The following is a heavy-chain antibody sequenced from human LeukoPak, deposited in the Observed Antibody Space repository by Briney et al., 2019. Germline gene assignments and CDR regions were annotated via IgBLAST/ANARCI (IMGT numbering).Heavy chain of an antibody. CDR2: ISGSGRTI. D-gene: IGHD6-19*01. J-gene: IGHJ4*02. V-gene: IGHV3-48*03. Sequence: GGSLRLSCAASGFTFSSYEMNWVRQAPGKGLAWISYISGSGRTIYYADSVKGRFTISRDNAKNSLYLQMNSLRAEDTAVYYCARSPTGSGWYYFDYWGQGTLVTVSS. CDR3: ARSPTGSGWYYFDY. CDR1: GFTFSSYE.